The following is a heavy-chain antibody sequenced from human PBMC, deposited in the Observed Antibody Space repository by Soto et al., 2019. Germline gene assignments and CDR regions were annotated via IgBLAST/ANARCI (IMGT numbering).Heavy chain of an antibody. V-gene: IGHV3-11*05. CDR2: ISSSSSYT. D-gene: IGHD5-12*01. CDR1: GFTFSDYY. Sequence: QVQLVESGGGLVKPGGSLRLSCAASGFTFSDYYMSWIRQAPGKGLEWVSYISSSSSYTNYADSVKGRFTISRDNAKNPLYLQINKLRAEDKAVDYFARRGVVIVATSYYYGMDVWGQGTTVTVSS. CDR3: ARRGVVIVATSYYYGMDV. J-gene: IGHJ6*02.